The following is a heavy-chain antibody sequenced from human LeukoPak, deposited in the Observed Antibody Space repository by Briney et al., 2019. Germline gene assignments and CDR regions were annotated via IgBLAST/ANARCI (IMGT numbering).Heavy chain of an antibody. V-gene: IGHV5-51*01. CDR3: ARLKQPLFDY. J-gene: IGHJ4*02. CDR2: IFPGDSDT. D-gene: IGHD6-13*01. Sequence: GESLKISCQASGYSFTTYGIAWVRQMPGKGLEWMGIIFPGDSDTRYNPSFQGQVTISADRSITTAYLQWNSLKASDTAIYYCARLKQPLFDYWGQGTLVTVSS. CDR1: GYSFTTYG.